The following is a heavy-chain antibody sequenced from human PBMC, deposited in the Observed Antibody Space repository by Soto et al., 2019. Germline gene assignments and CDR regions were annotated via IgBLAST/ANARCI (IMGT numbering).Heavy chain of an antibody. CDR1: GYTFSNYG. D-gene: IGHD2-2*01. CDR3: ARVVPGAEAWFGP. CDR2: ISLYSDGT. V-gene: IGHV1-18*01. J-gene: IGHJ5*02. Sequence: ASVKVSCKTSGYTFSNYGITWVRQAPGQPLEWLGWISLYSDGTNYAQKFQGRVSMTTDTSTTTAYTELRSLRSDDTAVYYCARVVPGAEAWFGPWGQGTLVTVSS.